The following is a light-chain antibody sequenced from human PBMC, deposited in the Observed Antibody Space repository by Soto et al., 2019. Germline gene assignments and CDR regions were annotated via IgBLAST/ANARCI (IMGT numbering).Light chain of an antibody. Sequence: DIQMTQSPSTLSASVGDRVTITCRASQSISSWLAWYQQKPGKAPKLLIYHASSLESGVPSRFSGSGSGTEFTLSISSLQPDDFATYYCQQYYSYRTFSQGPNVDIK. CDR2: HAS. V-gene: IGKV1-5*01. CDR1: QSISSW. J-gene: IGKJ1*01. CDR3: QQYYSYRT.